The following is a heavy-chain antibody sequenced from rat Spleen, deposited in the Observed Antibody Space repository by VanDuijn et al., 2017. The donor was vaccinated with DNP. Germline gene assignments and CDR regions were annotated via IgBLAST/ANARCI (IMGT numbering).Heavy chain of an antibody. D-gene: IGHD1-10*01. Sequence: EVQLVESGGGLVQPGRSLKLSCAASGFTFSDYNMAWVRQAPKTGLEWVANIIYDGSRTHYRDSVKGRFTIFRDSGKSTLYLQMNSLRSEDTATYYCASSTTRLMDAWGQGASVTVSS. CDR2: IIYDGSRT. CDR3: ASSTTRLMDA. V-gene: IGHV5S10*01. J-gene: IGHJ4*01. CDR1: GFTFSDYN.